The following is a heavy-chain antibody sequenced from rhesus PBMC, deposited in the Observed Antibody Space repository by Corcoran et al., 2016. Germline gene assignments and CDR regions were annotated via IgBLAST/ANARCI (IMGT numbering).Heavy chain of an antibody. CDR3: ARHQYYTGPYYSSDC. CDR1: GGSLSVSYF. J-gene: IGHJ4*01. CDR2: IYGNNANT. Sequence: QVQLQESGPGLVKPSETLSLLCTVSGGSLSVSYFWSLIRQPPGPGTEWIGGIYGNNANTDYEPSLKSRVNISKDTSKNLFFLRLSSVTAADTAVYYCARHQYYTGPYYSSDCWGQGVLVTVSS. V-gene: IGHV4-143*01. D-gene: IGHD3-16*01.